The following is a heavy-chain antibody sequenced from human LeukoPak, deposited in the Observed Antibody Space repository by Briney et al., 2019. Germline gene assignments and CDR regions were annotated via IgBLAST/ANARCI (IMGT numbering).Heavy chain of an antibody. J-gene: IGHJ4*02. CDR1: GFTFSNAW. CDR3: ARESKYYYGSGTRSETRGHFDY. Sequence: GGSLRLSCAASGFTFSNAWMNWVRQAPGKGLEWVGRTRNKANSYTTEYAASVKGRFTISRDDSKNSLYLQMNSLKTEDTAVYYCARESKYYYGSGTRSETRGHFDYWGQGTLVTVSS. D-gene: IGHD3-10*01. V-gene: IGHV3-72*01. CDR2: TRNKANSYTT.